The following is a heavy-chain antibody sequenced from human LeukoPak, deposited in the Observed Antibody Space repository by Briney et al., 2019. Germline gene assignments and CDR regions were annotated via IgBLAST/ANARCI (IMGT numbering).Heavy chain of an antibody. CDR1: GGTFSNYA. V-gene: IGHV1-69*13. CDR2: LIPIFDTA. D-gene: IGHD2-15*01. J-gene: IGHJ4*02. Sequence: ASVKVSCKASGGTFSNYAISWVRQAPGLRLEWMGGLIPIFDTADYAQKFQGRLTITADESTTTAYMELSSLRTDDTAVYYCARAGDDCSGGSSYPYFDYWGQGTLVTVSS. CDR3: ARAGDDCSGGSSYPYFDY.